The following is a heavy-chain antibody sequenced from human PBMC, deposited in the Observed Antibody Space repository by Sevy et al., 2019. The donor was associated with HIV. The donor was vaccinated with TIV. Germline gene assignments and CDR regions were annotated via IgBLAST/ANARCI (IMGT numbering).Heavy chain of an antibody. CDR1: GGSISSGGYY. D-gene: IGHD3-3*01. CDR2: IYYSEST. CDR3: ARLRFLEWLPPLMVFDP. J-gene: IGHJ5*02. Sequence: SETLSLTCTVSGGSISSGGYYWSWIRQHPGKGLEWIGYIYYSESTYYNPSLKSRVTISVDTSKNQFSLKLSSVTAADTAVYYCARLRFLEWLPPLMVFDPWGQGTLVTVSS. V-gene: IGHV4-31*03.